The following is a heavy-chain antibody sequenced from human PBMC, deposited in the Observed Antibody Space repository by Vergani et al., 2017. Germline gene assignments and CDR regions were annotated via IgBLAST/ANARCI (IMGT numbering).Heavy chain of an antibody. CDR1: GGTFSSYA. CDR2: IIPILGIA. V-gene: IGHV1-69*04. CDR3: AGGATQGSGWPNWFDP. J-gene: IGHJ5*02. D-gene: IGHD6-19*01. Sequence: QVQLVQSGAEVKKPGSSVKVSCKASGGTFSSYAISWVRQAPGQGLEWMGRIIPILGIANYAQKFQGRVTITADKSTTTAYMELSSLRSEETAVYYCAGGATQGSGWPNWFDPWGQGTLVTVSS.